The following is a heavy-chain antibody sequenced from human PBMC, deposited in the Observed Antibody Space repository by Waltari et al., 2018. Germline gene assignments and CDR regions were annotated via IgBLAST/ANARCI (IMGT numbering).Heavy chain of an antibody. J-gene: IGHJ3*02. V-gene: IGHV3-30*02. Sequence: QVQLQQWGAGLLKPSETLSLTCAVYGGSFSGYYWSWIRQPPGKGLEWVAFIRYDGSNKYYADSVKGRFTISRDNSKNTLYLQMNSLRAEDTAVYYCVEKGGAFDIWGQGTMVTVSS. CDR3: VEKGGAFDI. CDR2: IRYDGSNK. CDR1: GGSFSGYY. D-gene: IGHD3-16*01.